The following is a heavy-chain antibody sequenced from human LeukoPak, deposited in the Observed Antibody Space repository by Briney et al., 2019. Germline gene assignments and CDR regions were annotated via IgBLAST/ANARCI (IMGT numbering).Heavy chain of an antibody. J-gene: IGHJ4*02. V-gene: IGHV3-66*01. Sequence: GGCLRLSCAASAFTLSSYWMSWVSQDPGKGLEWVSVIYSGGSTNYADSVKGRFTISRDNSKNTLYLQMNSLRAEDTAVYYCARAMGSGSYSFDYWGQGTLVTVSS. D-gene: IGHD3-10*01. CDR1: AFTLSSYW. CDR3: ARAMGSGSYSFDY. CDR2: IYSGGST.